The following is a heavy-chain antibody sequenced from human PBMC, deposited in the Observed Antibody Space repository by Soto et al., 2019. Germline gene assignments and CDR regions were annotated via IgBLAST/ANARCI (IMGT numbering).Heavy chain of an antibody. D-gene: IGHD2-2*01. CDR3: AKDSHPQGQLLDYYYGMDV. J-gene: IGHJ6*02. Sequence: VQLVESGGGLVQPGRSLRLSCAASGFTFDDYAMHWVRQAPGKGLEWVSGISWNSGSIGYADSVKGRFTISRDNAXNXLXXQMNSLRAEDTALYYCAKDSHPQGQLLDYYYGMDVWGQGTTVTVSS. CDR1: GFTFDDYA. CDR2: ISWNSGSI. V-gene: IGHV3-9*01.